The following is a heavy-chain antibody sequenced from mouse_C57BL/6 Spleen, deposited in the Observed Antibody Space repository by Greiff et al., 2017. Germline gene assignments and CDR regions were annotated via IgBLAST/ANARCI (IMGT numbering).Heavy chain of an antibody. D-gene: IGHD1-1*01. V-gene: IGHV1-61*01. CDR3: AKPNYYGSSHWYCDV. CDR2: IYPSGSAT. CDR1: GYTFTSYW. J-gene: IGHJ1*03. Sequence: QVQLQQPGAELVRPGSSVKLSCKASGYTFTSYWMDWVKQRPGQGLEWIGNIYPSGSATNYNQKVKDKATLTVDKSSSTAYMQHSSLTSEDSAVYYCAKPNYYGSSHWYCDVWGTGTTVTVSS.